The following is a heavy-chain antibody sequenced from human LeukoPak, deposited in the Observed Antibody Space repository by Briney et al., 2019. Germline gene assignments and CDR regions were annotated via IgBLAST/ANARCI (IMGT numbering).Heavy chain of an antibody. V-gene: IGHV3-23*01. J-gene: IGHJ4*02. CDR1: GFTFITYA. CDR2: ISSSGGST. CDR3: ARGALRDTIFDYFEC. Sequence: PGGSLRLSCAASGFTFITYAMNWVRQAPGKGLEWVSGISSSGGSTYYADSVKGRSTISRDNSKNALHLEMSSLRAEDTAIYYCARGALRDTIFDYFECWGQGILVTVSS. D-gene: IGHD3-3*01.